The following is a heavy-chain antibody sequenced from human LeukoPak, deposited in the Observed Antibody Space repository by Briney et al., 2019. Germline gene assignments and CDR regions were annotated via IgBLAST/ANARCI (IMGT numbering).Heavy chain of an antibody. D-gene: IGHD3-3*01. CDR3: ARDRLTIFGVAPEGYFDY. Sequence: PGGSLRLSCAASGFTFSSYSMNWVRQAPGKGLEWVSYISSSSSTIYYADSVKGRFTISRDNAKNSLYLQMNSLRAEDTAVYYCARDRLTIFGVAPEGYFDYWGQGTLVTVSS. V-gene: IGHV3-48*01. CDR1: GFTFSSYS. CDR2: ISSSSSTI. J-gene: IGHJ4*02.